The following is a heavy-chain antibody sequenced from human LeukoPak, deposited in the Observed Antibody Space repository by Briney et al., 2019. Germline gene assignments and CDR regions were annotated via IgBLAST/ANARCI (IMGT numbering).Heavy chain of an antibody. CDR3: LKYPASGGYFDY. CDR1: GFTFSTYS. CDR2: ISGSGGNT. Sequence: PGGSLRLSCAASGFTFSTYSMSWVRQAPGEGLEWVSGISGSGGNTYYADSVKGRFTVSRDNSKNMLYLQMHSLRAEDTAIFYCLKYPASGGYFDYWGQGTPVTVSS. V-gene: IGHV3-23*01. J-gene: IGHJ4*02. D-gene: IGHD6-13*01.